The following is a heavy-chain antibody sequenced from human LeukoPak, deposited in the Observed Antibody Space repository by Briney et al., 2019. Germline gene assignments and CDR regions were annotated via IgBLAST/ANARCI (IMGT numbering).Heavy chain of an antibody. J-gene: IGHJ6*03. V-gene: IGHV4-59*01. Sequence: KPSETLSLTCTVSGGSSSSYYWSWIRQPPGRGLEWIGYIYYSGSTNYNPSLKSRVTISVDTSKNQFSLKLSSVTAADTAVYYSARFVPVDRSSTSCHDYYYYMDVWGKGTTVTVSS. CDR2: IYYSGST. CDR1: GGSSSSYY. CDR3: ARFVPVDRSSTSCHDYYYYMDV. D-gene: IGHD2-2*01.